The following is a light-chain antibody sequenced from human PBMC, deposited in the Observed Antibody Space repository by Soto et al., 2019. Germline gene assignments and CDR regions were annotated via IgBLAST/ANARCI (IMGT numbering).Light chain of an antibody. CDR2: GAS. J-gene: IGKJ5*01. CDR1: QSVSSSY. V-gene: IGKV3-20*01. CDR3: QQYGSSPPIN. Sequence: EIVLTQSPGTLSLSPGEMATLSCRASQSVSSSYLAWYQQKPGQAPRLLIYGASSRATGIPDRFSGSGSGTDFTLTISRLEPEDFAVYYCQQYGSSPPINFGQGTRLAIK.